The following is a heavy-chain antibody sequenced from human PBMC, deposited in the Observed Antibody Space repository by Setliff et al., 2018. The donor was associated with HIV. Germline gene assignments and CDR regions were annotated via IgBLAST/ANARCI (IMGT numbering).Heavy chain of an antibody. D-gene: IGHD5-18*01. CDR3: ARGSGGWGYSYGKNYYFDY. Sequence: GGSLRLSCVASGFTLSSHEMSWVRQAPGKGLEWVSYISNSGTTIYYADSVKGRFTISRDNAKNSLYLQMNSLTAEDTAVYYCARGSGGWGYSYGKNYYFDYWGQGALVTVSS. CDR1: GFTLSSHE. V-gene: IGHV3-48*03. CDR2: ISNSGTTI. J-gene: IGHJ4*02.